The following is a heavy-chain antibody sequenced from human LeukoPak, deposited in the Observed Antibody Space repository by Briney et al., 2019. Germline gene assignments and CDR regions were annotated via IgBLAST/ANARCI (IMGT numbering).Heavy chain of an antibody. J-gene: IGHJ6*02. Sequence: GGSLRLSCTASGFTFGDHAMSWVRQAPGKGLEWVGFIRSKGYGGTTEYAASVKGRFTISRDDSKGIAYLQVNSLKIEDTAVYCTRGPTQQWLYYGMDVWGQRTTVIVSS. CDR1: GFTFGDHA. CDR3: TRGPTQQWLYYGMDV. V-gene: IGHV3-49*04. D-gene: IGHD5-18*01. CDR2: IRSKGYGGTT.